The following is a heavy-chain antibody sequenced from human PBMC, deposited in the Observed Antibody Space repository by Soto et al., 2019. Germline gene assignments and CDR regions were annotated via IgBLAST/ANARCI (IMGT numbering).Heavy chain of an antibody. J-gene: IGHJ4*02. V-gene: IGHV3-23*01. D-gene: IGHD3-9*01. CDR1: GFIFSSYG. CDR2: VTDNGGST. CDR3: ATSFDWILLTPFY. Sequence: GGSLRLSCAASGFIFSSYGMTWVRQAPGKGLEWVSTVTDNGGSTYYADSMKGRCTVSRDNSKSTLYLQIDSLRAEDTAIYYCATSFDWILLTPFYWGQGTLVNVSS.